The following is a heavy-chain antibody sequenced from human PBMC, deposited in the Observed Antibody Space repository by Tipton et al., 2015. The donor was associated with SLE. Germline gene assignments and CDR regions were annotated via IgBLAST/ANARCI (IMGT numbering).Heavy chain of an antibody. D-gene: IGHD3-22*01. CDR2: VYRRGST. CDR3: ANYFYDATGYQSVDD. CDR1: GDYISNYY. J-gene: IGHJ4*02. V-gene: IGHV4-4*09. Sequence: TLSLTCTVSGDYISNYYWSWLRLPPGKGLEWIGYVYRRGSTYYNPSLKSRVTISVDKSKNQFSLNLTSVTAADTAVYYCANYFYDATGYQSVDDWGQGALVTVSS.